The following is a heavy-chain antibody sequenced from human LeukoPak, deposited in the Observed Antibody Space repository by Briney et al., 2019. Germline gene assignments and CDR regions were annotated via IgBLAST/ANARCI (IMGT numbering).Heavy chain of an antibody. CDR2: IKSKAHGGTT. J-gene: IGHJ4*02. D-gene: IGHD1-1*01. V-gene: IGHV3-15*01. Sequence: GGSLRLSCAASGFTFSNAWMHWVRQAPGKGLEWVGRIKSKAHGGTTDYAAPVKGRFTISRDDSKNTLYLQMNSLKTEDTAVYYCWDTNWNGDWDYWGQGTLVTVSS. CDR1: GFTFSNAW. CDR3: WDTNWNGDWDY.